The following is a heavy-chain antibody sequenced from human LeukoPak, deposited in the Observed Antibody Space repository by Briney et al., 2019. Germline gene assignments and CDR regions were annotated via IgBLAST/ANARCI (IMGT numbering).Heavy chain of an antibody. V-gene: IGHV3-21*01. D-gene: IGHD3-22*01. CDR3: TRAPGWNYGSTGYSDY. Sequence: GGSLRLSCVASGFTFSSYNMNWVRQAPGEGLEWVSCISSRSSDKYYSDSVKGRFTISRDNAMNSLYLQMNSLRADDTAVYYCTRAPGWNYGSTGYSDYWGQGTLVTVSS. CDR1: GFTFSSYN. CDR2: ISSRSSDK. J-gene: IGHJ4*02.